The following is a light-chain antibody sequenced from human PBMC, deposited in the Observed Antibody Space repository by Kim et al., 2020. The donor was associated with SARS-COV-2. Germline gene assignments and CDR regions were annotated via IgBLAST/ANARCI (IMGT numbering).Light chain of an antibody. J-gene: IGLJ3*02. CDR1: DSDVGGYDY. CDR3: NSCVGYSSAWV. Sequence: QSALTQPASVSGSPGQSITISCTGTDSDVGGYDYVSWYQQHPGKAPKLIISDVYNRPSGISDRFSGSKSGNTASLTISGLQADDEADYFCNSCVGYSSAWVFGGGTQLTVL. V-gene: IGLV2-14*03. CDR2: DVY.